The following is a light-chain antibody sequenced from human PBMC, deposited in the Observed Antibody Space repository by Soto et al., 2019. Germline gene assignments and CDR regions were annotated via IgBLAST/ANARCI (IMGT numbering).Light chain of an antibody. Sequence: DIQMTQSPSSLSASVGDRVTITCQASQDISNYLNWYQQKPGKAPKLLIYDASNLETGVPSRFSRSGSGTDFTFTISSLQPEDIATYYCQQYDNLLMYTFGQGTKLEIK. V-gene: IGKV1-33*01. CDR1: QDISNY. CDR2: DAS. J-gene: IGKJ2*01. CDR3: QQYDNLLMYT.